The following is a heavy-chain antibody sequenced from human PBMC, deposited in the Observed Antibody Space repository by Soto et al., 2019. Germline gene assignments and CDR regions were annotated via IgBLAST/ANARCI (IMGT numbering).Heavy chain of an antibody. D-gene: IGHD3-22*01. J-gene: IGHJ3*02. CDR1: GFTFTSSA. Sequence: SVKVSCKASGFTFTSSAVHWVRQARGQRLEWIGWIVVGSGNTNFAQKFQERVTITRDMSTSTAYMELSNLRSEDTAVYYCAAYYYDTSALDIWGQGTMVTVSS. CDR2: IVVGSGNT. CDR3: AAYYYDTSALDI. V-gene: IGHV1-58*01.